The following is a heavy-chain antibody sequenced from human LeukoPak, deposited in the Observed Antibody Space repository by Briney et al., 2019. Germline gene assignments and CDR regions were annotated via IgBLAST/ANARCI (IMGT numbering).Heavy chain of an antibody. D-gene: IGHD5-18*01. J-gene: IGHJ3*02. Sequence: SGPTLVNPTQTLTLTCTFSGFSLSTSEVCVGWIRQPPGKALEWLALIYWDDDKRYSPSLKSRLTITKDTSKNQVVLTMTNMDPVDTATYYCAHWAWRVDTATSYAFDIWGQGTMVTVSS. V-gene: IGHV2-5*02. CDR3: AHWAWRVDTATSYAFDI. CDR2: IYWDDDK. CDR1: GFSLSTSEVC.